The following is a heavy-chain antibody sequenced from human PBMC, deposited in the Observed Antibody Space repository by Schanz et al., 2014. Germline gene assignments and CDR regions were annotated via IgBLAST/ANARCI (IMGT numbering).Heavy chain of an antibody. V-gene: IGHV3-15*01. CDR1: GFTFSSYG. CDR2: IKGKTAVGTA. Sequence: VQLVESGGGVVQPGRSLRLSCAASGFTFSSYGMHWVRQAPGKGLEWVGRIKGKTAVGTADYAAPMKGRFTISRDDSKDTLFLQMNSLETDDEAVYFCSTDRGQFAFDLWGQGAMVTVSS. CDR3: STDRGQFAFDL. J-gene: IGHJ3*01.